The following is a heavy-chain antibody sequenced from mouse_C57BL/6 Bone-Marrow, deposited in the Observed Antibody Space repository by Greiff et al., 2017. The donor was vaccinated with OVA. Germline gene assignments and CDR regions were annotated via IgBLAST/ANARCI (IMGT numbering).Heavy chain of an antibody. CDR1: GYTFTSYW. V-gene: IGHV1-72*01. D-gene: IGHD1-1*01. Sequence: VKLQQPGAELVKPGASVKLSCKASGYTFTSYWMHWVKQRPGRGLEWIGRIDPNSGGTKYNEKFKSKATLTVDKPSSPAYMQLSSLTSEDSAVYYCARLRFTTVVARDYWGQGTTLTVSS. CDR2: IDPNSGGT. CDR3: ARLRFTTVVARDY. J-gene: IGHJ2*01.